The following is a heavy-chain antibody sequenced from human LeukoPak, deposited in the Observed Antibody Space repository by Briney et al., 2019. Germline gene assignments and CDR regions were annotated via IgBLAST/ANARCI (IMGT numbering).Heavy chain of an antibody. CDR1: GFTFSSYG. Sequence: GRSLRLSCAASGFTFSSYGMHWVRQAPGKGLEWVAVIWYDGSNKYYADSVKGRFTISRDNSKNTLYLQMNSLRAEDTAVYYCARGKSVLGAPPLWGQGTLVTVSS. CDR3: ARGKSVLGAPPL. V-gene: IGHV3-33*01. CDR2: IWYDGSNK. D-gene: IGHD1-26*01. J-gene: IGHJ4*02.